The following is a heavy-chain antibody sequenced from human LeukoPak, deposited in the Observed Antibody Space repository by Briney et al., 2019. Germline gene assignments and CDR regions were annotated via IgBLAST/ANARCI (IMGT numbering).Heavy chain of an antibody. D-gene: IGHD1-26*01. Sequence: GGSLRLSCAASGFNFSNYEMNWVRQAPGKGLEWVSYISSSGRTMYYADSVKGRYTISRDNAENSLYLQMNSLRDEDTAVYYCVKEEWATKQLDYWGQGTLVTVSS. CDR2: ISSSGRTM. CDR1: GFNFSNYE. V-gene: IGHV3-48*03. CDR3: VKEEWATKQLDY. J-gene: IGHJ4*02.